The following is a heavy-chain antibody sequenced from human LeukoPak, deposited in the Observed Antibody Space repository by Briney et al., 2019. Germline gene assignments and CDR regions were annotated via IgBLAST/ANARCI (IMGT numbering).Heavy chain of an antibody. CDR1: GYTFTSYA. J-gene: IGHJ4*02. CDR2: ISAYNGNT. D-gene: IGHD4-23*01. Sequence: VSVKVSCKASGYTFTSYAISWVRQAPGQGLEWMGWISAYNGNTNYAQKLQGRVTMTTDTSTSTAYMELRSLRSDDTAVYYCARDHDGGIPLDYWGQGTLVTVSS. V-gene: IGHV1-18*01. CDR3: ARDHDGGIPLDY.